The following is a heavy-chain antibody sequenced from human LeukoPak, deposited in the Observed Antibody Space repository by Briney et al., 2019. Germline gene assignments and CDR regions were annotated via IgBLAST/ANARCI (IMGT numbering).Heavy chain of an antibody. V-gene: IGHV4-34*01. CDR3: ARSPVSSWYPHYFDY. D-gene: IGHD6-13*01. CDR1: GGSFSGCY. J-gene: IGHJ4*02. CDR2: INHSGST. Sequence: SETLSLTCAVYGGSFSGCYWSWIRQPPGKGLEWIGEINHSGSTNYNPSLKSRVTISVDTSKNQFSLKLSSVTAADTAVYYCARSPVSSWYPHYFDYWGQGTLATVSS.